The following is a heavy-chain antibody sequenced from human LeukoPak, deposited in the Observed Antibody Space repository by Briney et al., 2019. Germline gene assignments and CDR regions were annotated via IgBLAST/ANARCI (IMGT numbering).Heavy chain of an antibody. CDR1: GYTFTGYY. CDR2: INPNSGGT. Sequence: ASVKVSCKASGYTFTGYYMHWVRQAPGQGLEWMGWINPNSGGTNYAQKFQGRVTMTRDTSISTAYMELSRLRSDDTAVYYCARADGYESRAPYYDILTGPDYWGQGTLVTVSS. CDR3: ARADGYESRAPYYDILTGPDY. J-gene: IGHJ4*02. D-gene: IGHD3-9*01. V-gene: IGHV1-2*02.